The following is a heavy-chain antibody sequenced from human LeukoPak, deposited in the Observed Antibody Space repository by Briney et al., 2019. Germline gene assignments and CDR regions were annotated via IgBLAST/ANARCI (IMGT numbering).Heavy chain of an antibody. CDR3: ARDERGYSYEYYFDY. V-gene: IGHV4-39*07. CDR2: IYYSGST. J-gene: IGHJ4*02. CDR1: GGSISSDSYY. Sequence: SETLSLTCTVSGGSISSDSYYWGWIRQPPGKGLEWIGSIYYSGSTYYNPSLKSRVTISVDTSKNQFSLKLSSVTAADTAVYYCARDERGYSYEYYFDYWGQGTLVTVSS. D-gene: IGHD5-18*01.